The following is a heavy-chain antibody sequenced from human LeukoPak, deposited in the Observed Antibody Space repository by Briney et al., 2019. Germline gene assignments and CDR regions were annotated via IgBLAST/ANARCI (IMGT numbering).Heavy chain of an antibody. CDR1: GGSISSSSYY. D-gene: IGHD2-15*01. CDR3: ARTYCSGGSCSIGGFDP. V-gene: IGHV4-39*07. J-gene: IGHJ5*02. Sequence: SETLSLTCTVSGGSISSSSYYWGWIRQPPGKGLEWIGSIYYSGSTYYNPSLKSRVTISVDTSKNQFSLKLSSVTAADTAVYYCARTYCSGGSCSIGGFDPWGQGTLVTVSS. CDR2: IYYSGST.